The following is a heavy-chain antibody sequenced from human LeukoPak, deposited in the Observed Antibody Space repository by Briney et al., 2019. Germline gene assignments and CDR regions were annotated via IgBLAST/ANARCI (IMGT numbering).Heavy chain of an antibody. CDR2: IIPIFGTA. CDR3: ARAEGFWSGYYWGY. J-gene: IGHJ4*02. D-gene: IGHD3-3*01. CDR1: GGTFSSYA. V-gene: IGHV1-69*13. Sequence: ASVKVSCKASGGTFSSYAISWVRQAPGQGLEWMGGIIPIFGTANYAQKFQGRDTITADESTSTAYMELISLRSDVTAVYYCARAEGFWSGYYWGYWGQGTLVTVSS.